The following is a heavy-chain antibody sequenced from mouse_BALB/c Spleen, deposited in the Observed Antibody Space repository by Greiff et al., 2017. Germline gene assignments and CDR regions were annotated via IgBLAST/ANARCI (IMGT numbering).Heavy chain of an antibody. D-gene: IGHD1-1*01. J-gene: IGHJ1*01. V-gene: IGHV5-12-1*01. CDR3: AGHYSTVGRYLDV. Sequence: EVKLMESGGGLVKPGGSLKLSCAASGFAFSSYDMSWVRQTPEKRLEWVAYISSGGGSTYYPDTVKGRFTISRDNTKNTLYLQMSSLKSEDTAMYYCAGHYSTVGRYLDVWGAGTTVTVSS. CDR1: GFAFSSYD. CDR2: ISSGGGST.